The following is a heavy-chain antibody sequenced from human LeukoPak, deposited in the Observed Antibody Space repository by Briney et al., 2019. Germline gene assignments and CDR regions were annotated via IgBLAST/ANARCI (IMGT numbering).Heavy chain of an antibody. J-gene: IGHJ4*02. Sequence: KPSETLSLTCTVSGGSISSYYWSWIRQPPGKGLEWIGYIYYSGSTNYNPSLKSRVTISVDTSKNQFSLKLSSVTAADTAVYYCATSGTYYYDSSGYHDYWGQGTLVTVSS. CDR1: GGSISSYY. CDR2: IYYSGST. CDR3: ATSGTYYYDSSGYHDY. V-gene: IGHV4-59*12. D-gene: IGHD3-22*01.